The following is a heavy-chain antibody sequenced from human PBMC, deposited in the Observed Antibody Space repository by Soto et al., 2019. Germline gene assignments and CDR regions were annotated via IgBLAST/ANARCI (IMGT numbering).Heavy chain of an antibody. D-gene: IGHD1-1*01. Sequence: PGGSVRLSCAASGLPFNRNGMHWVRQAPGKGLEWVAVIWYDGSKEYYSDSVKGRFTISRDNSKNMLYLQMNSVRVEDTAVYFCARDRSAGNYFYYGMDGWRQRTTVTVSS. V-gene: IGHV3-33*01. J-gene: IGHJ6*01. CDR3: ARDRSAGNYFYYGMDG. CDR1: GLPFNRNG. CDR2: IWYDGSKE.